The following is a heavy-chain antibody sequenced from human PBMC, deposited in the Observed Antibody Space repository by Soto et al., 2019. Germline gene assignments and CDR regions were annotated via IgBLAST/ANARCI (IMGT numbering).Heavy chain of an antibody. V-gene: IGHV1-69*01. CDR1: GGIFTRYD. J-gene: IGHJ4*02. CDR2: IIPIFGTA. CDR3: SIKEGIDVSTFDY. D-gene: IGHD3-10*02. Sequence: QVQLVQSGAEVKTPGSSVKVSCKDSGGIFTRYDIRWVRQAPGQGLEWMGAIIPIFGTANYAQKFQGRGTITADATTSTAYMELGSLRSEDTAMYYCSIKEGIDVSTFDYWGQGTLVTVSS.